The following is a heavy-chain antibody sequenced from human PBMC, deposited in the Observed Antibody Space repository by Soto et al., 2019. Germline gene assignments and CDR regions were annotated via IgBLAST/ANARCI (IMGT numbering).Heavy chain of an antibody. Sequence: ASLKVSCKASGYTFTIYDISWVRQAPGQGLEWMGWISAYNGNTNYAQKLQGRVTMTTDTSTSTAYMELRSLRSDDTAVYYCARDAPYYYDSSGYYLHWGQGTMVTVSS. CDR1: GYTFTIYD. CDR3: ARDAPYYYDSSGYYLH. CDR2: ISAYNGNT. J-gene: IGHJ3*01. D-gene: IGHD3-22*01. V-gene: IGHV1-18*01.